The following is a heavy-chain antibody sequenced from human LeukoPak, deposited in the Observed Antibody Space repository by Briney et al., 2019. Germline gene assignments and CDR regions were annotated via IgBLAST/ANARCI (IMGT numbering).Heavy chain of an antibody. J-gene: IGHJ4*02. CDR3: ARASGYCSSTSCYPTLDY. D-gene: IGHD2-2*01. CDR1: GGSISSYY. CDR2: IYHSGST. Sequence: SETLSLTCTVSGGSISSYYWSWIRQPPGKGLEWLGYIYHSGSTYYNPSLKSRVTISVDRSKNQFSLKLSSVTAADTAVYYCARASGYCSSTSCYPTLDYWGQGTLVTVSS. V-gene: IGHV4-59*12.